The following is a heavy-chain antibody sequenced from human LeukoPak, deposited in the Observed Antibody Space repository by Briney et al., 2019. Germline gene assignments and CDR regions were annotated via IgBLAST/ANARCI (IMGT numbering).Heavy chain of an antibody. D-gene: IGHD5-24*01. CDR2: IYYSGST. CDR1: GGSFSVYY. CDR3: ARRGWLHYYFDY. V-gene: IGHV4-59*01. Sequence: PSETLSLTCAVYGGSFSVYYWTWIRQPPGKGLEWIGYIYYSGSTNYNPSLKSRVTISVDTSKNQFSLKLSSVTAADTAVYYCARRGWLHYYFDYWGQGTLVTVSS. J-gene: IGHJ4*02.